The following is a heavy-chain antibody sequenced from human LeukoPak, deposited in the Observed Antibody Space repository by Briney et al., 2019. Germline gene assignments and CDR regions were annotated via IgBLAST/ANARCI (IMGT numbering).Heavy chain of an antibody. CDR2: ISTYNDDI. CDR1: GYTFTSYG. Sequence: ASVKVSCKTSGYTFTSYGITWVRHAPGQGLEWMGWISTYNDDIKYSQKLQGRVTMTTDTSTSTVYMELRRLRSDDTALYYCARGIYSGSNSPFDNWGQGTLVTVSS. J-gene: IGHJ4*02. D-gene: IGHD1-26*01. V-gene: IGHV1-18*01. CDR3: ARGIYSGSNSPFDN.